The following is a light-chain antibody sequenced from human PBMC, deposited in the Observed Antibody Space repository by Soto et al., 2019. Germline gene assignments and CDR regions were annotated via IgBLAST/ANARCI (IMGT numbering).Light chain of an antibody. CDR2: WAS. V-gene: IGKV4-1*01. CDR1: QSVLYSSNNKNY. CDR3: QQYYSTPLT. Sequence: DIVMTQSPDSLAVSLGESATINCKSSQSVLYSSNNKNYLAWYQQKPGHPPELLIYWASTRESGVPDRFSGSGSGTNFTLTISSLQAEDVAVYYCQQYYSTPLTFGGGTKVDI. J-gene: IGKJ4*01.